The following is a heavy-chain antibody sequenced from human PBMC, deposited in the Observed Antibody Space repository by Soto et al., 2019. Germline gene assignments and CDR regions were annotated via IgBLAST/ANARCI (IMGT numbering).Heavy chain of an antibody. CDR3: ARGRQDIIVEPAPSWFDP. Sequence: QVQLQQWGAGLLKPSETLSLTCAVYGGSFSGYYWTWIRQPPGKGLEWIAEITHSGSTNYNPSLKSRLTISVDTFKNQFSLRMTSVTAADTALYYCARGRQDIIVEPAPSWFDPWGQGTLVTVSS. V-gene: IGHV4-34*01. CDR2: ITHSGST. D-gene: IGHD2-2*01. J-gene: IGHJ5*02. CDR1: GGSFSGYY.